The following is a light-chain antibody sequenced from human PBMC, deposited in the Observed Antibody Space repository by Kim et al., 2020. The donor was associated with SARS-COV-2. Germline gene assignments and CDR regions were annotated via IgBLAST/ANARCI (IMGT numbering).Light chain of an antibody. J-gene: IGLJ3*02. CDR1: TGAVTSGVY. Sequence: PGGTVTLPCASSTGAVTSGVYPNLVQQKPGQPPRALIYNTNIKHSWTPARFSASLLGDKAALTLSRVQPEDEADYYCLLYSGGYWVVGGGTQLTVL. CDR3: LLYSGGYWV. CDR2: NTN. V-gene: IGLV7-43*01.